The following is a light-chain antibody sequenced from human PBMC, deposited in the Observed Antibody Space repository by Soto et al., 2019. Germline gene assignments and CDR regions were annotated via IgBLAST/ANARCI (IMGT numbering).Light chain of an antibody. CDR2: AAY. J-gene: IGKJ4*01. CDR1: QSISTY. Sequence: DIQMTQSPSSLSASVGDRVTITCRASQSISTYLNCYQQKPGKAPKLLIYAAYSLQSGVPSRFSGSGSGTEFTLTISTLQPEDFATYYCQHSYSTLTFGGGTKVEIK. V-gene: IGKV1-39*01. CDR3: QHSYSTLT.